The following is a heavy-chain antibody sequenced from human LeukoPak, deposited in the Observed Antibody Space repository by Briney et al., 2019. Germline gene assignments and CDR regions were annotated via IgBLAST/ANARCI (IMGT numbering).Heavy chain of an antibody. V-gene: IGHV2-5*02. CDR2: IFWDDDR. CDR1: GSSLSTSGVG. Sequence: ESGPTLVNPTQTLTLTCTFSGSSLSTSGVGVGWIRQPPGKALEWLALIFWDDDRRYSPSLKNRLTLTKDTSKNHVVFTMTNMDPVDTATYYCAHRFERGYTYGYGSVPENSFDSWGQGTLVTVSS. CDR3: AHRFERGYTYGYGSVPENSFDS. J-gene: IGHJ4*02. D-gene: IGHD5-18*01.